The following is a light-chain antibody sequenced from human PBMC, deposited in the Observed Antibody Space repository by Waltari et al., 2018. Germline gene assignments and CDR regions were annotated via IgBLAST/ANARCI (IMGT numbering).Light chain of an antibody. Sequence: DIQMTQFPSTLSASLGNRHTITSRASQSINSCLAWYQQKPGKAPKLLIYKASSLESGVPSRFSGSGSGTEFTLTISSLQPDDFATYYCQKYNSYEWTFGQGTKVAIK. V-gene: IGKV1-5*03. CDR2: KAS. CDR1: QSINSC. CDR3: QKYNSYEWT. J-gene: IGKJ1*01.